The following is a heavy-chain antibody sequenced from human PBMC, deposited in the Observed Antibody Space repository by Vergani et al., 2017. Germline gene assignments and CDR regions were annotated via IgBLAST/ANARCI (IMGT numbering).Heavy chain of an antibody. Sequence: QVQLQESGPGLVKPSETLSLTCAVSDYSISSDYYWGWIRQPPGKGLEWIGSIYHSGSTYYNPSLKSRVTISVDTSKNKFSLKLSSVTAADTAVYFCARQDKCGYDYVWGSYRPLIYWGQGTLVTVSS. CDR3: ARQDKCGYDYVWGSYRPLIY. CDR1: DYSISSDYY. D-gene: IGHD3-16*02. CDR2: IYHSGST. V-gene: IGHV4-38-2*01. J-gene: IGHJ4*02.